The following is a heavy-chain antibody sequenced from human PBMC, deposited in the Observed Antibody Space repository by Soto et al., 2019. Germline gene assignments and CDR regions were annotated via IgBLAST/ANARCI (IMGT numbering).Heavy chain of an antibody. CDR2: ISAYNGNT. Sequence: ASVKVSCKASGYTFTSYGISWVRQAPGQGLEWMGWISAYNGNTNYAQKLQGRVTMTTDTSTSTAYMELRSLRSDDTAVYYCAISYDYIWGSYRYFDYWGQGTLVTVSS. CDR1: GYTFTSYG. J-gene: IGHJ4*02. CDR3: AISYDYIWGSYRYFDY. V-gene: IGHV1-18*01. D-gene: IGHD3-16*02.